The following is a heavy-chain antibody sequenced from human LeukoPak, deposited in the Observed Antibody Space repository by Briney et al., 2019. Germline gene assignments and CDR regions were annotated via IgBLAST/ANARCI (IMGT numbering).Heavy chain of an antibody. Sequence: SETLSLTCTVSRGSISSYSWTWIRQPPGKGLEWIGYIYYSGSTNYNPSLKSRVTISVGTSKNQFSLKLSSVTAADTAVYYCARQSCSGGSCYPRPYWYFDLWGRGTLVTVSS. J-gene: IGHJ2*01. D-gene: IGHD2-15*01. V-gene: IGHV4-59*08. CDR3: ARQSCSGGSCYPRPYWYFDL. CDR2: IYYSGST. CDR1: RGSISSYS.